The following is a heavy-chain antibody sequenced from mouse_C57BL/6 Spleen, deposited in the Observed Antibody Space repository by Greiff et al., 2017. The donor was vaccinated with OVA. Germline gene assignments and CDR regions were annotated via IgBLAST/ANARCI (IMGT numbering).Heavy chain of an antibody. Sequence: QVQLQQSGAELVKPGASVKISCKASGYAFSSYWMNWVKQRPGKGLEWIGQIYPGDGDTNYNGKFKGKATLTADKSSSTAYMQLSSLTSEDFAVYFCAGSNYDYENWYFDVWGTGTTVTVSS. V-gene: IGHV1-80*01. J-gene: IGHJ1*03. D-gene: IGHD2-4*01. CDR1: GYAFSSYW. CDR3: AGSNYDYENWYFDV. CDR2: IYPGDGDT.